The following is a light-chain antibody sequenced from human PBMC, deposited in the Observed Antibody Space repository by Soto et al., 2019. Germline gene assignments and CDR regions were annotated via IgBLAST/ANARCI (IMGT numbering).Light chain of an antibody. V-gene: IGKV1-33*01. CDR3: QQYDNLPR. CDR1: QDISNY. Sequence: DIQMTQSPSSLSASVGDRVTITCQASQDISNYLNWYQQKPGKAPKLLIYDASNLETGVPSRFSGSGSGTDFTCTISILQPEDIATYYCQQYDNLPRFGPGTKVYIK. J-gene: IGKJ3*01. CDR2: DAS.